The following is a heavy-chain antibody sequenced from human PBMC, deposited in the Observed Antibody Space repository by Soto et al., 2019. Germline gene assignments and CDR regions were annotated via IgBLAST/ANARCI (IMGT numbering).Heavy chain of an antibody. CDR1: VYTFTGYY. D-gene: IGHD3-3*01. CDR3: ARSITRVTIFGVVTFYGMDV. Sequence: GASVTVSCKASVYTFTGYYMHWVRQAPGQGLEWMGWINPNSGGTNYAQKFQGWVTMTRDTSISTAYMELSRLRSDDTAVYYCARSITRVTIFGVVTFYGMDVWGQGTTVTVSS. CDR2: INPNSGGT. V-gene: IGHV1-2*04. J-gene: IGHJ6*02.